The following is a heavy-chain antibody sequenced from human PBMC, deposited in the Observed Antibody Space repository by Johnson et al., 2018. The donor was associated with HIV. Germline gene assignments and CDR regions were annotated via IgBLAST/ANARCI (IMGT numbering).Heavy chain of an antibody. Sequence: VQLVESGGGLVKPGGSLRLSCAASGFTFSNAWMSWVRQAPGTGLTWVANIKQDGSEKYYVDSVKGRFTLSRDNAKNSLYLQMNSLRAEDTAVYYCARAYLVGKISDAFDIWGQGTMVTVSS. CDR2: IKQDGSEK. D-gene: IGHD6-19*01. J-gene: IGHJ3*02. CDR3: ARAYLVGKISDAFDI. V-gene: IGHV3-7*05. CDR1: GFTFSNAW.